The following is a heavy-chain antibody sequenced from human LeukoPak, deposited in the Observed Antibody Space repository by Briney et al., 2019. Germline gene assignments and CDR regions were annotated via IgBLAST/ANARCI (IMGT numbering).Heavy chain of an antibody. CDR2: INPNSGAT. CDR3: ARKYDILTGNDNWFDP. Sequence: ASVKVSCKASGYTFNGYYMHWVRQAPGQGLERMGWINPNSGATKYAQKFQGRVTMTRDTSISTGYMELSRLRSDDTAVYYCARKYDILTGNDNWFDPWGQGTLVTVSS. J-gene: IGHJ5*02. D-gene: IGHD3-9*01. CDR1: GYTFNGYY. V-gene: IGHV1-2*02.